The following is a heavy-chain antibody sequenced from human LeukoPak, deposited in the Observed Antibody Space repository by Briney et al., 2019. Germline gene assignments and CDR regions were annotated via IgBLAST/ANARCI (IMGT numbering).Heavy chain of an antibody. D-gene: IGHD6-19*01. J-gene: IGHJ4*02. CDR1: GFTFSSYS. V-gene: IGHV3-33*08. CDR2: IWYDGSKR. CDR3: SATDHLSTGWADY. Sequence: GGSLRLSCAASGFTFSSYSMNWVRQAPGRGLEWVAVIWYDGSKRYYADSVMGRFTISRDNSKNTLYLEISSLRDEDTGVYYCSATDHLSTGWADYWGQGVLVTVSS.